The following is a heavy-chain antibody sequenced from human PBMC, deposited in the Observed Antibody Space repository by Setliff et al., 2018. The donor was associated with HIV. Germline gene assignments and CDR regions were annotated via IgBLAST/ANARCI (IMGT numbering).Heavy chain of an antibody. J-gene: IGHJ4*02. CDR2: INTNTGNP. CDR3: ARGSGGHITMIVVAFDY. CDR1: GYTFTNYA. D-gene: IGHD3-22*01. V-gene: IGHV7-4-1*02. Sequence: ASVKVSCKASGYTFTNYAINWVRQAPGQGLERMGWINTNTGNPTYAQGFTGRFVFSLDTSVSTAYLQISSLKAEDTAVYYCARGSGGHITMIVVAFDYWGQGTLVTVSS.